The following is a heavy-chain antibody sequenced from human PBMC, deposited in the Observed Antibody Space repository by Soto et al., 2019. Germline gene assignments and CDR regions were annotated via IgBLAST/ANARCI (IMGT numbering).Heavy chain of an antibody. CDR1: GFTFSSYS. J-gene: IGHJ6*02. D-gene: IGHD1-26*01. Sequence: PVGSLRLSCAASGFTFSSYSMHWVRQAPGKGLEWVSYISSSSSTIYYADSVKGRFTISRDNAKNSLYRQMNSLRDEDTAVYYCARDRPKLGGGKDVWGQGTTVTVSS. CDR3: ARDRPKLGGGKDV. CDR2: ISSSSSTI. V-gene: IGHV3-48*02.